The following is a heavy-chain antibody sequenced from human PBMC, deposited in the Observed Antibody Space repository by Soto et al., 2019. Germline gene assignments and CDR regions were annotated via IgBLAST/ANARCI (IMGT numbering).Heavy chain of an antibody. CDR3: AREGLTGTIGLYYYYGMDV. V-gene: IGHV4-61*08. J-gene: IGHJ6*02. CDR1: GGSISSGGYS. Sequence: SETLSLTCAVSGGSISSGGYSWSWIRQPPGKGLEWIGYIYYSGSTNYNPSLKSRVTISVDTSKNQFSLKLSSVTAADTAVYYCAREGLTGTIGLYYYYGMDVWGQGTTVTVSS. D-gene: IGHD1-7*01. CDR2: IYYSGST.